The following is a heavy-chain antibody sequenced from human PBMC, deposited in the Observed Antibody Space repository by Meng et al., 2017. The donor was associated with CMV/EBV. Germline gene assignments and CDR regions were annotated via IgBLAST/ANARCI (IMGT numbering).Heavy chain of an antibody. CDR1: GGSFSGYY. CDR2: INHSGST. D-gene: IGHD3-10*01. Sequence: SETLSLTCAVYGGSFSGYYWSWIRQPPGKGLEWIGEINHSGSTNYNPSLKSRVTISVDTSKNQFSLKLSSVTAADTAVYYCARGPYIFYGSGSRYYYGMDVWGQGTTVTVSS. J-gene: IGHJ6*02. CDR3: ARGPYIFYGSGSRYYYGMDV. V-gene: IGHV4-34*01.